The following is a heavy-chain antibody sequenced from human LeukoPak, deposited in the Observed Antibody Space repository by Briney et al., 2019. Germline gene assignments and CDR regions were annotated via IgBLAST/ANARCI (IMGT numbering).Heavy chain of an antibody. J-gene: IGHJ6*02. CDR1: GGSISSYY. Sequence: SETLSLTCNVSGGSISSYYWSWIRQPPEKGLEWIGYIYYSGSTDYNPSLKSRVTISVDTSKNQLSLKLSSVTAADTAVYYCARADGHYYGMDVWGQGTTVTVSS. CDR2: IYYSGST. CDR3: ARADGHYYGMDV. D-gene: IGHD5-24*01. V-gene: IGHV4-59*01.